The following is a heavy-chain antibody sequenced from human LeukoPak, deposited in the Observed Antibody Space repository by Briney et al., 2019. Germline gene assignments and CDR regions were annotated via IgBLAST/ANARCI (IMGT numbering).Heavy chain of an antibody. D-gene: IGHD6-6*01. Sequence: GSLRLSCAASGFTFRDYGMSWVRQSPGKGLEWIGEIYHTGNSSYNPSLKSRVTISVDKSKNQFSMKLTSVTAEDTAFYYCARDVGARLPGYWGQGILVTVSS. J-gene: IGHJ4*02. CDR3: ARDVGARLPGY. CDR1: GFTFRDYG. V-gene: IGHV4-4*02. CDR2: IYHTGNS.